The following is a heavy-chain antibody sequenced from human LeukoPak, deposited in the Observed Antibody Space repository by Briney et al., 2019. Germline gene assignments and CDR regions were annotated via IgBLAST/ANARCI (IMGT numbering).Heavy chain of an antibody. D-gene: IGHD6-13*01. CDR2: IRYDGSNK. J-gene: IGHJ4*02. CDR3: AKNLAMSSSWSYYFDY. V-gene: IGHV3-30*02. Sequence: GGSLRLFCAASGFTFSSYGMHWVRQAPGKGLEWVAFIRYDGSNKYYADSVKGRFTISRDNSKNTLYLQMNSLRAEDTAVYYCAKNLAMSSSWSYYFDYWGQGTLVTVSS. CDR1: GFTFSSYG.